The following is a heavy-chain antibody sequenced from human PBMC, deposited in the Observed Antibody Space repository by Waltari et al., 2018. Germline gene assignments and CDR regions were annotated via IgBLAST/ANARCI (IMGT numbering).Heavy chain of an antibody. J-gene: IGHJ4*02. V-gene: IGHV4-34*01. Sequence: QVQLQQWGAGLLKPSETLSLTCAVYGGSFSGYYWSWIRKPPGKGLEWIGEINHSGSTNYNPSLKSRVTISVDTSKNQFSLKLSSVTAADTAVYYCARGGDSPGRNSFDYWGQGTLVTVSS. CDR1: GGSFSGYY. D-gene: IGHD3-10*01. CDR2: INHSGST. CDR3: ARGGDSPGRNSFDY.